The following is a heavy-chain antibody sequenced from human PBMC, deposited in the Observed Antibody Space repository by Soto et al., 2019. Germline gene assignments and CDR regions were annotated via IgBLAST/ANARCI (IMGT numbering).Heavy chain of an antibody. V-gene: IGHV3-53*01. CDR3: AKTQNDILDY. CDR2: IYSGGST. D-gene: IGHD3-9*01. J-gene: IGHJ4*02. CDR1: GFSVSSSH. Sequence: GGSLRLSCAASGFSVSSSHMNWVRQAPGKGPEWVSVIYSGGSTYYAVSVKGRFTISRDNSKNTVYLQMNSLRAEDTAVYYCAKTQNDILDYWGQGTLVTVSS.